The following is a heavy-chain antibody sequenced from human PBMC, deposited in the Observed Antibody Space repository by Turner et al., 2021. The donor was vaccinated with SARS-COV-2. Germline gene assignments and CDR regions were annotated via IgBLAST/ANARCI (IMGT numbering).Heavy chain of an antibody. CDR2: ITSRGST. D-gene: IGHD2-15*01. CDR3: ATFDEYRSFSRGMDV. Sequence: QVHLQESGPGPVRPSETLSLSCSVSGSSIFNYDWAWIRQSPGKDLDWIGFITSRGSTAYNPPLKSRVTMSLDMSKNLFSLTLTSVTVGDTATYYCATFDEYRSFSRGMDVWGPGASVTVSS. J-gene: IGHJ6*02. CDR1: GSSIFNYD. V-gene: IGHV4-4*09.